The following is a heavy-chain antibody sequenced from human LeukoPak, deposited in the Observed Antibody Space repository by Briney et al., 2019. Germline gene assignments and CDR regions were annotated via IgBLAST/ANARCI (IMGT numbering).Heavy chain of an antibody. Sequence: GRSLTLSCAASGFTFSSYAMSWVRQAPGNGLEWVSAISGSGGSTYYADSVKGRFCISRDNSKIALYLQMNSLRAEDTAVYYCASYDILTGYSRHPLKRWGQGTLVTVSS. CDR2: ISGSGGST. CDR1: GFTFSSYA. J-gene: IGHJ4*02. D-gene: IGHD3-9*01. V-gene: IGHV3-23*01. CDR3: ASYDILTGYSRHPLKR.